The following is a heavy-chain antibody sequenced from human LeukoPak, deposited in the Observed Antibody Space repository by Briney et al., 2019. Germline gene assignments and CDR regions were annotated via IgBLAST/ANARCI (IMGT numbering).Heavy chain of an antibody. Sequence: PGGSLRLSCAASGFTFSSYEMNWVRQAPGKGLEWVSYISSSGSTIYYADSVKGRFTISRDNAKNSLYLQMNSLRAEDTAVYYCARVGTFWSGSNWGQGTLATVSS. CDR1: GFTFSSYE. CDR3: ARVGTFWSGSN. CDR2: ISSSGSTI. D-gene: IGHD3-3*01. J-gene: IGHJ4*02. V-gene: IGHV3-48*03.